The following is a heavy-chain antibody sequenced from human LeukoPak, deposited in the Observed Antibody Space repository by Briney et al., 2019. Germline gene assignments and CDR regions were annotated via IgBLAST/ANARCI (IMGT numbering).Heavy chain of an antibody. D-gene: IGHD6-6*01. CDR2: FDPEDGET. J-gene: IGHJ4*02. V-gene: IGHV1-24*01. CDR1: GYTLTELS. Sequence: ASVKVSCKVSGYTLTELSMHWVRQAPGKGLEWMGGFDPEDGETIYAQKFQGRVTMTTDTSTSTAYMELRSLRSDDTAVYYCARFEYSSSSVDYWGQGTLVTVSS. CDR3: ARFEYSSSSVDY.